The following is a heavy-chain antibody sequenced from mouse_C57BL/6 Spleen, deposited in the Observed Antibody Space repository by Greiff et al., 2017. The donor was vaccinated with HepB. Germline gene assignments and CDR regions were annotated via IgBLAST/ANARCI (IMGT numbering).Heavy chain of an antibody. CDR3: ARSEDYGSSPAWFAY. V-gene: IGHV3-6*01. CDR2: ISYDGSN. J-gene: IGHJ3*01. Sequence: EVKLQESGPGLVKPSQSLSLTCSVTGYSITSGYYWNWIRQFPGNKLEWMGYISYDGSNNYNPSLKNRISITRDTSKNQFFLKLNSVTTEDTATYYCARSEDYGSSPAWFAYWGQGTLVTVSA. D-gene: IGHD1-1*01. CDR1: GYSITSGYY.